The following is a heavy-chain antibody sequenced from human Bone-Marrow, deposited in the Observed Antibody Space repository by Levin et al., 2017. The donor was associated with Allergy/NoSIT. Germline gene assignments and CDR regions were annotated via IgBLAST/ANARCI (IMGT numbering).Heavy chain of an antibody. Sequence: PGGSLRLSCAASGFTFSSYSMNWVRQAPGKGLEWVSSISSSSSYIYYADSVKGRFTISRDNAKNSLYLQMNSLRAEDTAVYYCARAGYSGYDWRGPMYYFDYWGQGTLVTVSS. CDR3: ARAGYSGYDWRGPMYYFDY. D-gene: IGHD5-12*01. CDR2: ISSSSSYI. J-gene: IGHJ4*02. V-gene: IGHV3-21*01. CDR1: GFTFSSYS.